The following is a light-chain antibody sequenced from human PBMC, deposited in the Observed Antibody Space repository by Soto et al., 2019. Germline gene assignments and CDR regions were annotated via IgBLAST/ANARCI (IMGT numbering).Light chain of an antibody. CDR2: WAS. Sequence: DIVMTQSPDSLAVSLGERATINCKSSQSVLYSSNNKNYLAWYQQKPGQPPKVLIYWASTRESGVPDRFSGRGSGTDFTLTISSLQAEDVAVYYCQQYYSTPPVTFGPGTKVDIK. CDR1: QSVLYSSNNKNY. J-gene: IGKJ3*01. CDR3: QQYYSTPPVT. V-gene: IGKV4-1*01.